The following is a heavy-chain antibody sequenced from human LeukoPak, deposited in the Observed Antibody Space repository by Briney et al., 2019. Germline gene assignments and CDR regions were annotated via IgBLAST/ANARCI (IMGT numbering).Heavy chain of an antibody. CDR1: GYSFTSYW. Sequence: GESLKISCKGSGYSFTSYWIGWVRQMPGKGLEWMGIIYPGDSDTRYSPSFQGQVTISADKSISTAYLQWSSLKASDTAMYYCARSDSSGWFAAAFDIWGQGTMVTVSS. D-gene: IGHD6-19*01. V-gene: IGHV5-51*01. CDR3: ARSDSSGWFAAAFDI. J-gene: IGHJ3*02. CDR2: IYPGDSDT.